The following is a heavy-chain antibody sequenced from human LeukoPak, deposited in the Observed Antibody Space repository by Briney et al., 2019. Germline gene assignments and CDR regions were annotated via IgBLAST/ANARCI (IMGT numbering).Heavy chain of an antibody. D-gene: IGHD6-19*01. CDR2: IYYSGST. Sequence: SETLSLTCTVSGGSISSYYWSWIRQPPGKGLEWIRYIYYSGSTNYNPSLKSRVTISVDTSKNQFSLKLSSVTAADTAVYYCARLSGDYSSGWSYFGYWGQGTLVTVSS. CDR1: GGSISSYY. V-gene: IGHV4-59*08. CDR3: ARLSGDYSSGWSYFGY. J-gene: IGHJ4*02.